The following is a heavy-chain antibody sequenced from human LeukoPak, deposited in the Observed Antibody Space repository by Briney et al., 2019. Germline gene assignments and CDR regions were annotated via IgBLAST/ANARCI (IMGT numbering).Heavy chain of an antibody. J-gene: IGHJ4*02. V-gene: IGHV1-18*01. D-gene: IGHD3-10*01. CDR3: ARDLGNYFHF. CDR2: ISAHNGNT. Sequence: ASVKVSCKASGYSFTSYGISWVRQAPGQGLEWMGWISAHNGNTKYAQEVQGRVTMTTDTSTSTAYMEMRSLRSDGTAVYYCARDLGNYFHFGGQGTLVTVSS. CDR1: GYSFTSYG.